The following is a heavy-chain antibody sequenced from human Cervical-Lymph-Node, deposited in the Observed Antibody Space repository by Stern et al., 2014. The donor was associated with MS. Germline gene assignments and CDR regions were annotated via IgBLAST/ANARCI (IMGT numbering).Heavy chain of an antibody. Sequence: VQLVESGAEVKKPGSSVKVSCKASGVTFSSYAISWVRQPPGPGLEWMGGIIPNFGTANYAQKFQGRVTITADESTSTAYMELSSLRSEDTAVYYCARQGIAVAGFDYWGQGTLVTVSS. CDR3: ARQGIAVAGFDY. J-gene: IGHJ4*02. V-gene: IGHV1-69*01. D-gene: IGHD6-19*01. CDR1: GVTFSSYA. CDR2: IIPNFGTA.